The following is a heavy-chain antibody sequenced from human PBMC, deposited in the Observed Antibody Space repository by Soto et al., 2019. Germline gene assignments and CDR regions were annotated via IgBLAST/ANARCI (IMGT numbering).Heavy chain of an antibody. CDR1: GYTFSSHD. CDR3: ASYVRSYYNGMDV. J-gene: IGHJ6*02. Sequence: QVQLVQSGAEVKKPGASVKVSCKASGYTFSSHDINWVRQATGQGLEWMGWMNPNSGNTGYAQKSKGRVTMPRNTSISTDYMELSSLRSEDMAVYYCASYVRSYYNGMDVWGQGTKVTVSS. CDR2: MNPNSGNT. D-gene: IGHD3-16*01. V-gene: IGHV1-8*01.